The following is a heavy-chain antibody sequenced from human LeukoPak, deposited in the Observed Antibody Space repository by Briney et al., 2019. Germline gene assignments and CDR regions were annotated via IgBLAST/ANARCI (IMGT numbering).Heavy chain of an antibody. CDR2: INPGDSDI. J-gene: IGHJ4*02. V-gene: IGHV5-51*01. D-gene: IGHD4-17*01. CDR3: ARRHDYGFFFDY. Sequence: GESLKISCKTSGYSFDTSWIAWARQMPGNGLEWMGNINPGDSDIRYSPTFQGQVTISVDKSTSTAYLQWSSLQATDTAMYFCARRHDYGFFFDYWGQGTLITVSS. CDR1: GYSFDTSW.